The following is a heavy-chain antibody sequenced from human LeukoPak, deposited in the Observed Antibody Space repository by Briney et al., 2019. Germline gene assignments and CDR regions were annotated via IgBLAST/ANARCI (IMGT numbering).Heavy chain of an antibody. D-gene: IGHD5-18*01. J-gene: IGHJ4*02. CDR2: ISGSGGST. Sequence: PGGSLRLSCAASGFTFSSYAMSWVRQAPGKGLEWVSAISGSGGSTYYADSVKGRFTISRDNSKNTLYLQMNSLRAEDTAVYYCATNTAMVTNRFDYWGQGTLVTVSS. CDR1: GFTFSSYA. V-gene: IGHV3-23*01. CDR3: ATNTAMVTNRFDY.